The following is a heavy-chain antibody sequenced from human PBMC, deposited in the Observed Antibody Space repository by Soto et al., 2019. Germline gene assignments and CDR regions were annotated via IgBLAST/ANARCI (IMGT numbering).Heavy chain of an antibody. Sequence: PGGSLRLSCAASGYTFSHYWMHWVRQAPGKGLVWVSRVNPDGTITTYADSVKGRFTISRDNAKNTLYWQMNSLGVEDTALYYCAKGVTPVDYWGQGTLVTVSS. V-gene: IGHV3-74*01. J-gene: IGHJ4*02. D-gene: IGHD4-4*01. CDR2: VNPDGTIT. CDR1: GYTFSHYW. CDR3: AKGVTPVDY.